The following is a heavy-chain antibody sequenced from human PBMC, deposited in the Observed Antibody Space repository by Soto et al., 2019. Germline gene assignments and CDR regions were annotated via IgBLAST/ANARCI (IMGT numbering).Heavy chain of an antibody. CDR3: ARAAHYSSPFRWFDP. J-gene: IGHJ5*02. CDR1: GGSISSGGYY. V-gene: IGHV4-31*03. D-gene: IGHD6-13*01. Sequence: TSETLSLTCTVSGGSISSGGYYWSWIRQHPGKGLEWIGYIYYSGSTYYNPSLKSRVTISVDTSKNQFSLKLSSVTAADTAVYYCARAAHYSSPFRWFDPWGQGTLVTVSS. CDR2: IYYSGST.